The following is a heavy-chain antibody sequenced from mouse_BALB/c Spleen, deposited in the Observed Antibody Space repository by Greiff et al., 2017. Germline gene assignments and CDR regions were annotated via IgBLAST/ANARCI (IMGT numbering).Heavy chain of an antibody. CDR3: ARDDGYYGYFDY. J-gene: IGHJ2*01. CDR1: GFTFSDYG. D-gene: IGHD2-3*01. CDR2: ISNLAYSI. Sequence: EVKLMESGGGLVQPGGSRKLSCAASGFTFSDYGMAWVRQAPGKGPEWVAFISNLAYSIYYADTVTGRFTISRENAKNTLYLEMSSLRSEDTAMYYCARDDGYYGYFDYWGQGTTLTVSS. V-gene: IGHV5-15*02.